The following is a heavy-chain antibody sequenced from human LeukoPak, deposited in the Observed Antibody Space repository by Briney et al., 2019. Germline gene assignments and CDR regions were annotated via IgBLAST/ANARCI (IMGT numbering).Heavy chain of an antibody. D-gene: IGHD1-26*01. CDR1: GFTFSSYA. Sequence: GGSLRLSCAASGFTFSSYAMHWVRQAPGKGLEWVAVISYDGSNKYYADSVKGRFTISRDNSKNTLYLQMNSLRAEDTAVYYCAKDRWELLLGGQGTLVTVSS. CDR3: AKDRWELLL. CDR2: ISYDGSNK. V-gene: IGHV3-30-3*01. J-gene: IGHJ4*02.